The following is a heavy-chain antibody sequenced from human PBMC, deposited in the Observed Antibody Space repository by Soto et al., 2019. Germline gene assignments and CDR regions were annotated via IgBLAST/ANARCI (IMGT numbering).Heavy chain of an antibody. CDR1: GFSFSTYN. J-gene: IGHJ5*01. CDR3: ARDRCYDGTCYSASDS. D-gene: IGHD2-15*01. CDR2: ISTTSFTI. V-gene: IGHV3-48*02. Sequence: GGSLRLSCAASGFSFSTYNMDWVRQAPGKGPEWIAYISTTSFTIYYADSVKGRFTISRDNDRNSLYLEMNSLRDEDMAVYYCARDRCYDGTCYSASDSWGQGTLVTVSS.